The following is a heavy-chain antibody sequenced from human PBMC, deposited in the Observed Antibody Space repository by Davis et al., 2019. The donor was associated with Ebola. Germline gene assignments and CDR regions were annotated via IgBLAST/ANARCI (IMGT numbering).Heavy chain of an antibody. CDR1: GFTFSSYG. Sequence: GESLKISCAASGFTFSSYGMHWVRQAPGKGLEWVAVIWYDGSNKYYADSVTGRFTLSRDNAKNTLYLQMNSLRAEDTAVYYCARSGLRAKTIDYWGQGTLVTVSS. CDR3: ARSGLRAKTIDY. CDR2: IWYDGSNK. V-gene: IGHV3-33*01. D-gene: IGHD3-10*01. J-gene: IGHJ4*02.